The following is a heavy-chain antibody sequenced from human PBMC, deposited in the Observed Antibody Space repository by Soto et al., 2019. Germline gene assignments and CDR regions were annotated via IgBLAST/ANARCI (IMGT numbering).Heavy chain of an antibody. V-gene: IGHV1-3*01. CDR1: GYTFTNYA. J-gene: IGHJ4*02. CDR2: INPGNGNT. Sequence: QVQLVQSGAEMKKPGASVKVSCKASGYTFTNYAMHWVRQAPGQRLEWMGWINPGNGNTKYSQNFQGRVTITRDTSASIAYMELSGLRSEDTAVYYCARGAPPDSWGLGTLVTVSS. CDR3: ARGAPPDS. D-gene: IGHD3-10*01.